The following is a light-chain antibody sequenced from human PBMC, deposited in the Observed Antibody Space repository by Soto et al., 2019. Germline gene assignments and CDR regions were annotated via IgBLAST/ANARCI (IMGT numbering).Light chain of an antibody. J-gene: IGKJ1*01. Sequence: DIQMTQSPSTLSGSVGDRVTITCRASQTISSWLAWYQQKPGKAPKLLIYKASTLKSGVPLRFSGSGSGTGFTLTISSLQPDDFATYYCQHYNSYSEAFGQGTKVELK. CDR1: QTISSW. V-gene: IGKV1-5*03. CDR3: QHYNSYSEA. CDR2: KAS.